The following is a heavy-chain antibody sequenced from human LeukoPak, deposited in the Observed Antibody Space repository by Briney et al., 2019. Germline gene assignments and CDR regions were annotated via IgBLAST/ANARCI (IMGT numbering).Heavy chain of an antibody. CDR1: GFTFSSYW. CDR3: TRDLMDYGVSTGLHHYYMDV. D-gene: IGHD3-9*01. J-gene: IGHJ6*02. Sequence: GGSLRLSCVASGFTFSSYWMHWVRQDPRKGLVWVSRINGDGRNINYADSVRGRFTISRDNAKNTLFLQMNTLRVEDTAVYYCTRDLMDYGVSTGLHHYYMDVWGQGTTVTVSS. V-gene: IGHV3-74*01. CDR2: INGDGRNI.